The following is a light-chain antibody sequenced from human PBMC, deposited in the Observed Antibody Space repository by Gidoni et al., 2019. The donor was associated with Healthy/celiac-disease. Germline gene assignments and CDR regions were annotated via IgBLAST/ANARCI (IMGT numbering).Light chain of an antibody. CDR2: AAS. CDR3: QQSYSTPPIT. Sequence: DIQMTQSPSSLSASVGDRVTITCRASQSISSYLNWYQQKPGKAPKLLIYAASSLQSGVPSSFSGSGSGTDFTLTISSLQPEDFATYNCQQSYSTPPITFGQGTRLEIK. J-gene: IGKJ5*01. CDR1: QSISSY. V-gene: IGKV1-39*01.